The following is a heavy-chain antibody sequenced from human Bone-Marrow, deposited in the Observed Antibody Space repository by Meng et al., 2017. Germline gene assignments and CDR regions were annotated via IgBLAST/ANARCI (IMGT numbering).Heavy chain of an antibody. CDR2: INHSGST. CDR1: GGSFSGYY. CDR3: ARVGVVVITPNWFDP. D-gene: IGHD3-22*01. V-gene: IGHV4-34*01. Sequence: QVQLQRWGAGLLRPSGTLSLPCAVYGGSFSGYYWSWIRQPPGKGLEWIGEINHSGSTNYNPSLKSRVTISVDTSKNQFSLKLSSVTAADTAVYYCARVGVVVITPNWFDPWGQGTLVTVSS. J-gene: IGHJ5*02.